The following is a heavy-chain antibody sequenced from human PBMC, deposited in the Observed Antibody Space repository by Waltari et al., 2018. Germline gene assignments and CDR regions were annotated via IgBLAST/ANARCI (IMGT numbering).Heavy chain of an antibody. D-gene: IGHD5-18*01. V-gene: IGHV3-30*07. CDR2: MSYDGRDE. CDR3: ARDGPLQIQSWYSFDY. CDR1: GFTFSYHA. J-gene: IGHJ4*02. Sequence: QVQLVESGGGVVHPGRSLRLSCEASGFTFSYHAMHWVRQAPGKGLGWVAGMSYDGRDEDYADSVRGRFTISRDDSKDTVNLQMNSLRPEDTAVYYCARDGPLQIQSWYSFDYWGQGTLVTVSS.